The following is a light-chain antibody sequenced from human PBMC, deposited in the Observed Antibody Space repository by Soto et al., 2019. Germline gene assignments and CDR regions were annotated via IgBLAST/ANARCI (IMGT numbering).Light chain of an antibody. CDR3: QQYNNWPRT. J-gene: IGKJ1*01. V-gene: IGKV3-20*01. CDR2: GAS. CDR1: ETVTNNY. Sequence: EVVLTQSPRTLSLSPGERATLSCRASETVTNNYLAWYQQNPGQAPRLVIYGASTRATGIPDRFGGSGSGTDFTLTISSLQSEDFAVYYCQQYNNWPRTFGQGTKVEIK.